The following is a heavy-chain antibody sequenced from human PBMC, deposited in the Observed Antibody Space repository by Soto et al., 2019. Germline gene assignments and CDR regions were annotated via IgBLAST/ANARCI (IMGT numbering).Heavy chain of an antibody. V-gene: IGHV1-18*01. CDR1: GYTFTSYG. Sequence: QVPLVQSGAEVKKPGASVKVSCKASGYTFTSYGISWVRQAPGQGLEWMGWISAYNGNTNYAQKLQGRVTMTTDTSTSTAYMELRSLRSDDTAVYYCARIGYCISTSCPGGNFDYWGQGTLVTVSS. CDR2: ISAYNGNT. D-gene: IGHD2-2*01. J-gene: IGHJ4*02. CDR3: ARIGYCISTSCPGGNFDY.